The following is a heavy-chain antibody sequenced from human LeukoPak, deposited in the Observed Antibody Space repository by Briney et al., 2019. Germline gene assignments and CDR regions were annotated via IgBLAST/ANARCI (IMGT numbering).Heavy chain of an antibody. CDR1: GFTFSNYN. D-gene: IGHD1-26*01. CDR3: GRVPSSYRTIDY. J-gene: IGHJ4*02. V-gene: IGHV3-21*01. CDR2: ITSTSASI. Sequence: GGSLRLSCAVSGFTFSNYNMQWVRQAPGKGLELVSSITSTSASIYYADSVKGRFTISRDNAEKSLFLQMNSLRVEDTAVYYCGRVPSSYRTIDYWGQGTLVTVSS.